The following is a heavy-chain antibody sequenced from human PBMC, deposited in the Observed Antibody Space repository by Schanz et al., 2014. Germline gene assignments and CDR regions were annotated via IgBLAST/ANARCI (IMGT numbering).Heavy chain of an antibody. CDR2: IIPVLAIA. CDR1: GYTFVSYS. CDR3: ASSGAGYSSSWDFDY. Sequence: QVQLVQSGAEVKKPGASVKVSCKASGYTFVSYSMHWVRQAPGQGLEWMGRIIPVLAIADYAQKFQGRVTITADKSTSTASMELSSLRSEDTAVYYCASSGAGYSSSWDFDYWGQGTLVTVSS. J-gene: IGHJ4*02. D-gene: IGHD6-13*01. V-gene: IGHV1-69*09.